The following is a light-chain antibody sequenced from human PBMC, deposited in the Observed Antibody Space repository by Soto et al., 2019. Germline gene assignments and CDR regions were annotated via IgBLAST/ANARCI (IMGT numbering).Light chain of an antibody. V-gene: IGKV1-6*01. CDR1: QAIRND. Sequence: AIQMTQSPSSASASVGDRVTITCRASQAIRNDLGWYQQKPGKAPKLLIYAASSLQSGVPSRFSGSGSGTDFTLTISSLQPEDFATYYCLQDYNYPYTFGQGTKLEIK. CDR2: AAS. CDR3: LQDYNYPYT. J-gene: IGKJ2*01.